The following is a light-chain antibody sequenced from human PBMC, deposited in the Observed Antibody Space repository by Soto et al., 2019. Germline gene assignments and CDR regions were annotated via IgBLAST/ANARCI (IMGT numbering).Light chain of an antibody. V-gene: IGKV1-5*03. Sequence: DIQMNQSPSTRSASVGDRVTITCRASQSINNWLAWYQQKPGKAPKLLIYKASNLDIGVPSRFSGSGSGTEFTLTISSLQPDDVATYYCQQYDTYWTFGQGTKVEIK. CDR1: QSINNW. CDR3: QQYDTYWT. CDR2: KAS. J-gene: IGKJ1*01.